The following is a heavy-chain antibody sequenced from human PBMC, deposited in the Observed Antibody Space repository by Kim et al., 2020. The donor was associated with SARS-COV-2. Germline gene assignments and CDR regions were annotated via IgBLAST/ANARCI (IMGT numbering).Heavy chain of an antibody. V-gene: IGHV4-34*01. J-gene: IGHJ2*01. D-gene: IGHD6-19*01. Sequence: YNPSLKSRVTISVDTSKNQFSLKLSSVTAADTAVYYCARPAVAEYWYFDLWGRGTLVTVSS. CDR3: ARPAVAEYWYFDL.